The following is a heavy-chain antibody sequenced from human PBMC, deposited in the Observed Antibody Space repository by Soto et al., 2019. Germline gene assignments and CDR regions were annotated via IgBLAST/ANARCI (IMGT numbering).Heavy chain of an antibody. D-gene: IGHD6-19*01. V-gene: IGHV4-30-4*01. CDR3: ARDSSGWRQINWFDP. Sequence: SVILSLSCTVAGGTSGGVGCYRSRISQPHGKGLKCIGYVYHSGSTYCNPSLKSRVTISVDTSKNQLSLKLSSVTAADTALYYCARDSSGWRQINWFDPWGQGTLVTVSS. CDR2: VYHSGST. J-gene: IGHJ5*02. CDR1: GGTSGGVGCY.